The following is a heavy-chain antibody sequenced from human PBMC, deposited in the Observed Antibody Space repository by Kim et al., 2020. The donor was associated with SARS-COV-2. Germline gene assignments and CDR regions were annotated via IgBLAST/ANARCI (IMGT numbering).Heavy chain of an antibody. D-gene: IGHD3-10*01. V-gene: IGHV3-64D*09. CDR2: ISSNGGST. CDR1: GFTFSSYA. Sequence: GGSLRLSCSASGFTFSSYAMHWVRQAPGKGLEYVSAISSNGGSTYYADSVKGRFTISRDNSKNTLYLQMSSLRAEDTAVYYCVKDYRYYGSGSYYREGADYWGQGTLVTVSS. CDR3: VKDYRYYGSGSYYREGADY. J-gene: IGHJ4*02.